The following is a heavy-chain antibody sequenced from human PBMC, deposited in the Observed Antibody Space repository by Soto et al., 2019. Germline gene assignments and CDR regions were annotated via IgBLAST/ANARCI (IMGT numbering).Heavy chain of an antibody. CDR3: AKSGSITCSGGSCYWGPNCFDP. J-gene: IGHJ5*02. V-gene: IGHV3-23*01. CDR2: ISGSGGST. Sequence: GGSLRLSCAASGFTFSSYAMSWVRQAPGKGLEWVSAISGSGGSTYYADSVKGRFTISRDNSKNTLYLQMNSLRAEDTAVYYCAKSGSITCSGGSCYWGPNCFDPWGQRTLVTVSS. CDR1: GFTFSSYA. D-gene: IGHD2-15*01.